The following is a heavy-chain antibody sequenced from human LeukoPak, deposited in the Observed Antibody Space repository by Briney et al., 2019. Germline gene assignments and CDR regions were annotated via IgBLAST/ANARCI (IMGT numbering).Heavy chain of an antibody. CDR1: GGSISSHY. CDR3: ARDRNRYGSGSYLD. CDR2: IYYSGST. J-gene: IGHJ4*02. D-gene: IGHD3-10*01. V-gene: IGHV4-59*11. Sequence: SETLSLTCTVSGGSISSHYWSWIRQPPGKGLEWIGYIYYSGSTNYNPSLKGRVTISVDTSKNQFSLKLSSVTAADTAVYYCARDRNRYGSGSYLDWGQGTLVTVSS.